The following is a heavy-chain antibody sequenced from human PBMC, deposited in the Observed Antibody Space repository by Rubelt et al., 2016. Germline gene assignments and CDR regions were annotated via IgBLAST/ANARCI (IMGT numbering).Heavy chain of an antibody. CDR3: ARDRYYDSSGPEYFQH. CDR1: GYTFTSYY. Sequence: QVQLVQSGAEVKKPGASVKVSCKASGYTFTSYYMHWVRQAPGQGLEWMGIISPSGGGRGYVQRFQGRVTMTRETATGTGYMELSSRGAEDTAVYYCARDRYYDSSGPEYFQHWGQGTLVTVSS. D-gene: IGHD3-22*01. J-gene: IGHJ1*01. V-gene: IGHV1-46*01. CDR2: ISPSGGGR.